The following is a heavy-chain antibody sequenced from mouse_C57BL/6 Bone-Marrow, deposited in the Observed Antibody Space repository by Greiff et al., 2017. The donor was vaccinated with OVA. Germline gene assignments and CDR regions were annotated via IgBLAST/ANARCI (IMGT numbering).Heavy chain of an antibody. CDR3: ARSLLQRYRPWYFDV. V-gene: IGHV1-26*01. Sequence: EVQLQQSGPELVKPGASVKISCKASGYTFTDYYMNWVKQSHGKSLEWIGDINPNNGGTSYNQKFTGKATLTVDKSSSTAYMELRSLTSEGSAVYYSARSLLQRYRPWYFDVWGTGTTVTVSS. D-gene: IGHD1-1*01. CDR2: INPNNGGT. J-gene: IGHJ1*03. CDR1: GYTFTDYY.